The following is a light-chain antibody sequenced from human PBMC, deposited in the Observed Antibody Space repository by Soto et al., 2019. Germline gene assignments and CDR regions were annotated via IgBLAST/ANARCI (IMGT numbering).Light chain of an antibody. V-gene: IGKV3-11*01. J-gene: IGKJ4*01. CDR1: QSVSKY. CDR2: DAS. Sequence: EIVLTQSPATLSLSPGERATLSCRASQSVSKYLAWYPQNPVQAPRLLIHDASNRATGIPARFSGSGSGTDFTLTISSLEPEDFGVYYCQQRSNWHQITFGGGTKVEIK. CDR3: QQRSNWHQIT.